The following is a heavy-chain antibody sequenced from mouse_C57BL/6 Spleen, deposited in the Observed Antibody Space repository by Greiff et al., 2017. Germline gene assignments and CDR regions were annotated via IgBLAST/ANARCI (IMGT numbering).Heavy chain of an antibody. CDR3: ARGTFMDY. CDR2: IDPSDSYT. CDR1: GYTFTSYW. V-gene: IGHV1-59*01. J-gene: IGHJ4*01. Sequence: QVQLQQPGAELVRPGTSVKLSCKASGYTFTSYWMHWVKQRPGQGLEWIGVIDPSDSYTNYNQKFKGKATLTVDTSSSTAYMQLSSLTSEDSAVYYCARGTFMDYWGQGTSVTVSS.